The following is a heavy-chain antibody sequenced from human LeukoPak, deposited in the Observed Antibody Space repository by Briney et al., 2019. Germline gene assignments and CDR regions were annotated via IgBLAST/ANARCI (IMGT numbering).Heavy chain of an antibody. CDR2: INHSGST. D-gene: IGHD1-26*01. J-gene: IGHJ4*02. CDR1: GGSFSGYY. CDR3: ARRRWELPKGRYFDY. V-gene: IGHV4-34*01. Sequence: SETLSLTCAVYGGSFSGYYWSWIRQPPGKGLEWIGEINHSGSTNYNPSLKSRVTISVDTSKNQFSLKLSSVTAADTAVYYCARRRWELPKGRYFDYWGQGTLVTVSS.